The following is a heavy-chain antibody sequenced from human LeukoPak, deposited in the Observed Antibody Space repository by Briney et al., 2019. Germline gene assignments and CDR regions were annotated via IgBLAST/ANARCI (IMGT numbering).Heavy chain of an antibody. CDR1: GYTFTSFG. J-gene: IGHJ5*02. CDR3: ARDKVIASAGTPNWFDP. CDR2: MSAYDGNT. Sequence: ASVSVSFRASGYTFTSFGISWVRQAPGQGLEWVGWMSAYDGNTNYAQRFQDRVTITTDTSTTTAYMELRSLRSDDTAVYYCARDKVIASAGTPNWFDPWGQGTLVTVSS. V-gene: IGHV1-18*01. D-gene: IGHD6-13*01.